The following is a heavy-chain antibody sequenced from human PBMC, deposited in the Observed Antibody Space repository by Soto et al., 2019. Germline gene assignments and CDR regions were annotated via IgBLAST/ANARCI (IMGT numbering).Heavy chain of an antibody. CDR1: GDYINSGGSY. D-gene: IGHD4-4*01. CDR3: ASFNDRLTPATVLH. CDR2: IYYNGNT. V-gene: IGHV4-31*03. J-gene: IGHJ4*02. Sequence: QVQLQESGPGLVKPSQTLSLTCIVSGDYINSGGSYWTWIRQHPGKGLEWIGYIYYNGNTYYNPSLKSRITISVDTSNNQFSLKLSSVTAADTAVYYCASFNDRLTPATVLHWGQGTLVTVSS.